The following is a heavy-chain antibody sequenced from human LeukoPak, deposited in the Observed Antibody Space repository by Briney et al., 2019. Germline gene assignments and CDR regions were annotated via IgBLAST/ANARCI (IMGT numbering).Heavy chain of an antibody. CDR1: GDSLTKYY. Sequence: ASVKVSCKASGDSLTKYYIHWVRQAPGQGLEWMGITNPSDGSTTYTQTFQGRGTMTTDTSTSTVNMELSSLRSEDTAVYYCAPSVRSGGSYYFDYWGQGTLVTVSS. D-gene: IGHD2-15*01. V-gene: IGHV1-46*01. CDR3: APSVRSGGSYYFDY. CDR2: TNPSDGST. J-gene: IGHJ4*02.